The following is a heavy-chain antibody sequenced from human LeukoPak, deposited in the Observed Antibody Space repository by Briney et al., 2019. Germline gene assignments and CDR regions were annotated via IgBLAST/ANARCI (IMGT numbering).Heavy chain of an antibody. D-gene: IGHD6-19*01. Sequence: PSETLSLTCTVSGGSMSSYYWSWIRQPAGKGLEWIGRIYASGSTNYNPSLKSRVTISVDKSKNQFFLKLTSVTAADTAVYHCAGTLAVTGGFDPWGQGTLVTVS. CDR3: AGTLAVTGGFDP. V-gene: IGHV4-4*07. CDR2: IYASGST. J-gene: IGHJ5*02. CDR1: GGSMSSYY.